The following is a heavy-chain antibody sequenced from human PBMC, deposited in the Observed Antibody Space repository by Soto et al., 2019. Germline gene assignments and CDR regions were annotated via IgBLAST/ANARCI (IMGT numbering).Heavy chain of an antibody. Sequence: EVQLVESGGGLVQPGESLRLSCAASGFTFSSYWMHWVRQAPGKGLVWVSRINSDGSITSYADSVKGRFTISRDNAKNTQYLQMNSLRAEDTAGYYCARVLTGSWKWFDPWGQGTLVTVSS. CDR2: INSDGSIT. CDR1: GFTFSSYW. J-gene: IGHJ5*02. CDR3: ARVLTGSWKWFDP. D-gene: IGHD6-13*01. V-gene: IGHV3-74*01.